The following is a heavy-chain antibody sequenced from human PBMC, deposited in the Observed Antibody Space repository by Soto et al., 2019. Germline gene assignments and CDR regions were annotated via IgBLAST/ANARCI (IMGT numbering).Heavy chain of an antibody. CDR3: ARDPHRDFEDWFDP. Sequence: GGSLRLSCAASGFTFSSYSINWVRQAPGKGLEWVSYISSSSSTIYYADSVKGRFTISRDNAKNSLYLQMNSLRDEDTAVYYCARDPHRDFEDWFDPWGQGTLVTVSS. J-gene: IGHJ5*02. V-gene: IGHV3-48*02. CDR1: GFTFSSYS. CDR2: ISSSSSTI.